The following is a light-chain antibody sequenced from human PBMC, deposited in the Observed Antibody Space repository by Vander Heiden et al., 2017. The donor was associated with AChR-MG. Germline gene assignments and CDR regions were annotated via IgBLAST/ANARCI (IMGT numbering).Light chain of an antibody. CDR1: QSVSSTY. CDR2: GAF. V-gene: IGKV3-20*01. Sequence: EIVLTQSPGTLSLSPGERATLSCRASQSVSSTYLAWYQQKPGQAPRLLIYGAFSRATGIPDRFSGSRSGTDFTLTISRLEPEDFAVYYCQQYGSSPLYTFGQRIKLEIK. J-gene: IGKJ2*01. CDR3: QQYGSSPLYT.